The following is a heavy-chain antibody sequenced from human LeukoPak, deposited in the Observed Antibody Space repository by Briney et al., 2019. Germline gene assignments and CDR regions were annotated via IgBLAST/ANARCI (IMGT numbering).Heavy chain of an antibody. CDR3: ARVGNLYFYYYMDV. D-gene: IGHD1-7*01. J-gene: IGHJ6*03. CDR1: GFTFSSYA. Sequence: GGSLRLSCAASGFTFSSYAMSWVRQAPGKGLEWVSLISGSGGSTYYADSVKGRFTISRDNSKNTLYLQMNSLRAEDTAVYYCARVGNLYFYYYMDVWGKGTTVTVSS. V-gene: IGHV3-23*01. CDR2: ISGSGGST.